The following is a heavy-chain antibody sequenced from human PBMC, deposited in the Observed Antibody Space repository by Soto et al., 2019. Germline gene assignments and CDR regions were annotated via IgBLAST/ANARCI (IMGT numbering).Heavy chain of an antibody. D-gene: IGHD4-17*01. V-gene: IGHV5-10-1*01. CDR3: ASPTMTSTSFYYAMDV. CDR2: INPTDSET. Sequence: GESLKISCKTSGHRFTTYWISWVRQMPGKGLEYMGKINPTDSETNYSPSFEGHVAFSVDRSTSTAYVRWNSLKASDTAMYYCASPTMTSTSFYYAMDVWGQGTTVTVSS. CDR1: GHRFTTYW. J-gene: IGHJ6*02.